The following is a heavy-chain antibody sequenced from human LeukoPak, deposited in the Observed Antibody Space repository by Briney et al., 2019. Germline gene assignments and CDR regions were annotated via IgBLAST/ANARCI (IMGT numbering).Heavy chain of an antibody. CDR3: ARHLATTGSRSYYFDY. CDR1: GGSFSGYY. V-gene: IGHV4-34*01. D-gene: IGHD6-6*01. CDR2: INHSGST. Sequence: PSETLSLTCAVYGGSFSGYYWSWIRQPPGKGLEWIGEINHSGSTNYNPSLKSRVTISVDTSKNQFSLKLSSVTAADTAVYYCARHLATTGSRSYYFDYWGQGTLVTVSS. J-gene: IGHJ4*02.